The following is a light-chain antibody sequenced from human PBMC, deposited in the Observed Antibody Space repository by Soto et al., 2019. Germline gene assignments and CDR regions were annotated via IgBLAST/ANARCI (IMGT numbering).Light chain of an antibody. CDR2: KAS. V-gene: IGKV1-5*03. J-gene: IGKJ2*02. CDR1: RSISRR. Sequence: DIPMTQSPSTLSASVGDRVTITCRASRSISRRLAWYPQKPGKAPKLLIYKASSLESGVPSRFSGSGSGTEFTLTISSLQPDDFATYYCQQYNSYSCTFGQGTKVDI. CDR3: QQYNSYSCT.